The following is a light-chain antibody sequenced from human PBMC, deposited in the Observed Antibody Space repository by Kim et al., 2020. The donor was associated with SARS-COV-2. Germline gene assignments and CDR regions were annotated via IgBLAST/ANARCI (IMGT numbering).Light chain of an antibody. V-gene: IGKV1-5*03. Sequence: QMPPSPSTLSASRRDRVTITCRASQSILSALAWYQQKPGKAPKLLIYKASSLESGVPSRFSGSGSGTEFTLTISSLQPDDFATYYCQQYDSYPWSFGQGTKVDIK. CDR1: QSILSA. J-gene: IGKJ1*01. CDR3: QQYDSYPWS. CDR2: KAS.